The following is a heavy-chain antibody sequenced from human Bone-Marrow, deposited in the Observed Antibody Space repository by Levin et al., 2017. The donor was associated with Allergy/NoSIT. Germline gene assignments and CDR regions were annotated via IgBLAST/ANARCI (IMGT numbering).Heavy chain of an antibody. D-gene: IGHD2-15*01. V-gene: IGHV3-23*01. CDR1: GFTFSSYA. CDR3: AKRVPGWFYVDY. Sequence: GGSLRLSCAASGFTFSSYAMTWVRQAPGKGLEWVSAITGPGDGTHYADSVKGRFTISRDNSKNTLYLPMNSLRAEDTAVYYCAKRVPGWFYVDYWGQGALVTVSS. CDR2: ITGPGDGT. J-gene: IGHJ4*02.